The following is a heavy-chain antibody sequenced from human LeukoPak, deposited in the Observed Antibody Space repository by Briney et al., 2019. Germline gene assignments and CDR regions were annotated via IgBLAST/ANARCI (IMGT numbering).Heavy chain of an antibody. J-gene: IGHJ4*02. Sequence: PGGSLRLSCAASGFTFSSYGMNWVRQAPGKGLEWVSGISGSGAGTYYADSVKGRFTISRDKSKNTLYLQMNSLRAEDTGVYYCAKTTGITAAALDYWGQGTLVTVSS. CDR1: GFTFSSYG. CDR2: ISGSGAGT. CDR3: AKTTGITAAALDY. V-gene: IGHV3-23*01. D-gene: IGHD6-13*01.